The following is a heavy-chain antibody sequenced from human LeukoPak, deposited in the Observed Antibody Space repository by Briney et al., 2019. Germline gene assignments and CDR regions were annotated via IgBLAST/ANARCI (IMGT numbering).Heavy chain of an antibody. J-gene: IGHJ5*01. D-gene: IGHD3-16*01. CDR3: ARLYTTLTQSIWGRFDS. CDR2: IYPGDSHT. CDR1: GYTFTNYW. V-gene: IGHV5-51*01. Sequence: GDSLKISCRASGYTFTNYWIGWVRQKPGKGLEWMGIIYPGDSHTRYSPFSQGQVTISADKSISTAYLQWSSLKASDTAMYYCARLYTTLTQSIWGRFDSWGQGALVTVSS.